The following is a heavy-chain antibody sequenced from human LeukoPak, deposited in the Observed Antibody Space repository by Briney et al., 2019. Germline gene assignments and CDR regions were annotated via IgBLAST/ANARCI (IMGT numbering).Heavy chain of an antibody. CDR2: IIPIFGTP. D-gene: IGHD3-10*01. Sequence: SVKVSCKASGGTFGTYAFSWVRQAPGQGPEWMGGIIPIFGTPRYAEKFQGRVTFSADSSTTTVYMEVNSLRSDDTAVYYCATDYYGSGSYYECFDIWGQGTMVTVSS. CDR1: GGTFGTYA. J-gene: IGHJ3*02. V-gene: IGHV1-69*13. CDR3: ATDYYGSGSYYECFDI.